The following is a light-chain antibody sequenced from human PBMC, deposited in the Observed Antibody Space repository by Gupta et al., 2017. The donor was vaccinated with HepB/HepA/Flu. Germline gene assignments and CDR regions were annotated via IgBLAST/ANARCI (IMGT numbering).Light chain of an antibody. CDR2: QNT. J-gene: IGLJ3*02. CDR3: QTWDSSTVV. CDR1: KLGDKY. Sequence: SYEVTQPPSVYVSPGQTASITCSGDKLGDKYSFWYQQKPGQSPILVIYQNTKRPSGIPERFSGSNSGNTATLTISGTQAMDEADYYCQTWDSSTVVFGGGTKLTVL. V-gene: IGLV3-1*01.